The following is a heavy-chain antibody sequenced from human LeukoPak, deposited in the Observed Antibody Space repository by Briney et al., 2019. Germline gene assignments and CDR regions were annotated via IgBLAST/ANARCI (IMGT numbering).Heavy chain of an antibody. Sequence: SETLSLTCTVSSASVSSYYWGWVRQPPGGGLEWIGYISNSGSPSYNPSFKSRVTFSADTSKNHLSLKLNSVTPADTAVYFCARGGAGPLRDWGQGTLVTVSS. CDR3: ARGGAGPLRD. CDR1: SASVSSYY. V-gene: IGHV4-59*02. CDR2: ISNSGSP. J-gene: IGHJ4*02. D-gene: IGHD3-16*01.